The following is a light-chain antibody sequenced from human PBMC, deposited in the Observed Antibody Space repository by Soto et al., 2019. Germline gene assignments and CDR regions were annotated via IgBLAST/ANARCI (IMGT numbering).Light chain of an antibody. CDR1: SSDVGGHNY. CDR3: SSYTSSTTLDVV. Sequence: QSVLTQPASVSGSPGQSITISCTGTSSDVGGHNYVSWYQQHPGTAPKLMIYEVTNRPSGVSNLFSGSKSGNPASLTISGIQAEDEADYYCSSYTSSTTLDVVFGGGTKLTVL. V-gene: IGLV2-14*01. CDR2: EVT. J-gene: IGLJ2*01.